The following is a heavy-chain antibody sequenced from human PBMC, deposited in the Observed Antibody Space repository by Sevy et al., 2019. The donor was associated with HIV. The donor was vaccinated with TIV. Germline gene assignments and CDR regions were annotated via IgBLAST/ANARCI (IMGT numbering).Heavy chain of an antibody. CDR2: INSDGSST. V-gene: IGHV3-74*01. CDR3: ARAVVVITRMAYYYYGMDV. CDR1: GFTFDDYA. J-gene: IGHJ6*02. D-gene: IGHD3-22*01. Sequence: GGSLRLSCAASGFTFDDYAMHWVRQAPGKGLVWVSRINSDGSSTSYADSVKGRFTISRDNAKNTLYLQMNSLRAEDTAVYYCARAVVVITRMAYYYYGMDVWGQGTTVTVSS.